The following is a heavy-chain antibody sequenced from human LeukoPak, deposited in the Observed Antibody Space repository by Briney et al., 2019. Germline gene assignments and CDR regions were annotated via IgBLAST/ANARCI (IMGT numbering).Heavy chain of an antibody. CDR1: GYSFTSYW. J-gene: IGHJ3*02. CDR3: AWPQYCSGGSCYSADAFDI. Sequence: ESLKISWKGSGYSFTSYWIGWVRQMPGKGLEWMGIIYPGDSDTRYSPSFQGQVTISADKSISTAYLQWSSLKASDTAMYYCAWPQYCSGGSCYSADAFDIWGQGTMVTVSS. CDR2: IYPGDSDT. D-gene: IGHD2-15*01. V-gene: IGHV5-51*01.